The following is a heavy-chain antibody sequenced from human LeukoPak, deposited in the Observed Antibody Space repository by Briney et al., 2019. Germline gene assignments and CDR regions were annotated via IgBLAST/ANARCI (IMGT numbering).Heavy chain of an antibody. CDR3: ARSALRGVEHFDY. D-gene: IGHD3-10*01. V-gene: IGHV4-4*07. CDR1: GGSLSSYS. J-gene: IGHJ4*02. Sequence: PSETLSLTCTVSGGSLSSYSWSWIRQPAGKGLEWIGHIYPSGSTNYNPSLKSRVTMSVDTSKNQFSLKLSSVTAADTAVYFCARSALRGVEHFDYWGQGTLVTVSS. CDR2: IYPSGST.